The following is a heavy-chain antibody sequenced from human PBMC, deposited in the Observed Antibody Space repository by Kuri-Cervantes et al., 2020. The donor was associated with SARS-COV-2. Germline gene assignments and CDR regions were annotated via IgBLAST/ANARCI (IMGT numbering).Heavy chain of an antibody. CDR3: ARGLGGWSEGDAFDI. Sequence: SESLSLTCAVYGVSFSGYYWSWIRQPPGKGLEWIGEINHSGSTNYNPSLKSRVTISVDTSKNQFSLKLGSVTAADTAVYYCARGLGGWSEGDAFDIWGQGTMVTVSS. D-gene: IGHD6-19*01. CDR2: INHSGST. V-gene: IGHV4-34*01. J-gene: IGHJ3*02. CDR1: GVSFSGYY.